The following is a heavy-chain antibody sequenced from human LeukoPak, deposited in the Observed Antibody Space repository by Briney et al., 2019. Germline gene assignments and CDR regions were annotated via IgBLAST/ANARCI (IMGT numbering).Heavy chain of an antibody. Sequence: NPGGSLRLSCAASGFTFSSYSMNWVRQAPGKGLEWVSSISSSSSYIYYADSVKGRFTISRDNAKNSLYLQMNSLRAEDTAVYYCARDLGKLRPGGNPDYWGQGTLVTVSS. CDR3: ARDLGKLRPGGNPDY. J-gene: IGHJ4*02. V-gene: IGHV3-21*01. CDR2: ISSSSSYI. D-gene: IGHD3-16*01. CDR1: GFTFSSYS.